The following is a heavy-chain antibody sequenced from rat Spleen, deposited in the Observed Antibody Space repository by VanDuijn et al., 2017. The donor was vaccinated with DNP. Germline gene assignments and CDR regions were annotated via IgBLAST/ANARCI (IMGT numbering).Heavy chain of an antibody. CDR1: GFTFNNYW. J-gene: IGHJ2*01. V-gene: IGHV5-20*01. CDR3: TTENTDY. Sequence: EVQLVESGGDLVQPGRSLKLSCVASGFTFNNYWMTWVRQAPTKGLEWVASISYDGGSTYYRDSVKGRFTISRDNTKSSLYLQMDSLRSEDTATYYCTTENTDYWGQGVMVTVSS. CDR2: ISYDGGST.